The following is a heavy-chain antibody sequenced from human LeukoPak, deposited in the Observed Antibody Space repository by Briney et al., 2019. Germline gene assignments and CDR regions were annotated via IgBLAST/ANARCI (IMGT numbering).Heavy chain of an antibody. CDR1: GGSISSYY. V-gene: IGHV4-59*01. CDR2: IYYSGST. D-gene: IGHD2-2*01. J-gene: IGHJ6*03. Sequence: SETLSLTXTVPGGSISSYYWSWIRQPPGKGLEWIGYIYYSGSTNYNPSLKSRVTMSVDTSKNQFSLKLSSVTAADTAVYYCARAGGYCSSTSCYGDYYYYYYMDVWGKGTTVTVSS. CDR3: ARAGGYCSSTSCYGDYYYYYYMDV.